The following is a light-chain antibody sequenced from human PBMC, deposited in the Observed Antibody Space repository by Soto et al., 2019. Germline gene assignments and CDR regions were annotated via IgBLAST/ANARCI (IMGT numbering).Light chain of an antibody. V-gene: IGKV2-28*01. Sequence: DIVMTQSPLSLPVTPGEPASISCRSSQSLLHRNGYNYVDWYLQKPGQSPQLLIYLGSNRASGVPDRCSGSGSGTDFTLKISRVEAEDVGIYYCMQALQTPPYTFGQGTKLEIK. CDR1: QSLLHRNGYNY. CDR3: MQALQTPPYT. CDR2: LGS. J-gene: IGKJ2*01.